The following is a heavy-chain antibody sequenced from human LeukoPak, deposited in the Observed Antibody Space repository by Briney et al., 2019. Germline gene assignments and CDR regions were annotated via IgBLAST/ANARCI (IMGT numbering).Heavy chain of an antibody. CDR1: GYTFTSYA. CDR3: ARVFPGDYTTGFDP. Sequence: ASVKVSCKASGYTFTSYAMHWVRQAPGQRLGWMGWINAGNGNTKYSQKFQGRVTITRDTSASTAYMELSSLRSEDTAVYYCARVFPGDYTTGFDPWGQGTLVTVSS. J-gene: IGHJ5*02. CDR2: INAGNGNT. D-gene: IGHD4-17*01. V-gene: IGHV1-3*01.